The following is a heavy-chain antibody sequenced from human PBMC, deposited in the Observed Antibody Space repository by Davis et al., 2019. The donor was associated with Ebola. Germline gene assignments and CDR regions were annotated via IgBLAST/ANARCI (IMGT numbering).Heavy chain of an antibody. V-gene: IGHV3-74*01. D-gene: IGHD1-26*01. Sequence: PGGSLRLSCAASGFTFSGYWMHWVRQAAGKGLVWVSRIKSDGSSISYADSVKGRFTISRDNAKNTLYLQMNSLRAEDTAVYYCARSRVPDPTTPFDYWGQGTLVTVSS. CDR1: GFTFSGYW. CDR3: ARSRVPDPTTPFDY. J-gene: IGHJ4*02. CDR2: IKSDGSSI.